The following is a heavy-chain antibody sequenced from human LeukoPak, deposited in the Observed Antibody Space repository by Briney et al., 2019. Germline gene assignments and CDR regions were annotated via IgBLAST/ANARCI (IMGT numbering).Heavy chain of an antibody. CDR1: GFTFSNVP. D-gene: IGHD3-16*01. CDR3: TRRHLGSFDY. J-gene: IGHJ4*02. Sequence: GGSLRLSCAASGFTFSNVPMTWVLQAPGKGLEGASALRGGGGSPYYADSVNGRFTISRGDTTNKLYLQMISLKTEDTAVFYCTRRHLGSFDYWGQETLVTVSS. CDR2: LRGGGGSP. V-gene: IGHV3-23*01.